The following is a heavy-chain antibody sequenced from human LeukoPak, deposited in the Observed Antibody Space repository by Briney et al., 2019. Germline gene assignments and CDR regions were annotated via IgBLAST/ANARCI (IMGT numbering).Heavy chain of an antibody. CDR1: GVSISSSNSY. J-gene: IGHJ4*02. Sequence: PSETLSLTCTVSGVSISSSNSYWGWIRQPPGKGLEWIGSIYYTGNTYYNASLKSRVTISIDTSKNQISLRLTSVTAADTAMYYCARQTGSGLFTLPGGQGTLVTVSS. V-gene: IGHV4-39*01. CDR3: ARQTGSGLFTLP. D-gene: IGHD3/OR15-3a*01. CDR2: IYYTGNT.